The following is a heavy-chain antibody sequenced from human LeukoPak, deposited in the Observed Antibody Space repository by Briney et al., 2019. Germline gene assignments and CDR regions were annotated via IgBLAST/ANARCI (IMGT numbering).Heavy chain of an antibody. CDR2: INQDGTEK. CDR3: AKGNLYYDSSGFDY. J-gene: IGHJ4*02. Sequence: GGSLRLSCAASGFTFTTYWMSWVRQLPGKGLEWVANINQDGTEKYYVDSVKGRFTISRDNAKKSLYVQMNSLRAEDTAVYYCAKGNLYYDSSGFDYWGQGTLVTVSS. V-gene: IGHV3-7*01. D-gene: IGHD3-22*01. CDR1: GFTFTTYW.